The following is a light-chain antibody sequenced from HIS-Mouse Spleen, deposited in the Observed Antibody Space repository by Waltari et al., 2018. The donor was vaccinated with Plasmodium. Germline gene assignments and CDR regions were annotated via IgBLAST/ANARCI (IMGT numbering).Light chain of an antibody. CDR2: KAS. J-gene: IGKJ1*01. V-gene: IGKV1-5*03. CDR3: QQYNSYQ. CDR1: QSISSW. Sequence: DIKMTQSPSTLSASVGDRVTITCRASQSISSWLAWYQQKPGKAPKLLIYKASSLESGVPSRFSGSGSGTEFTLTISSLQPDDFATYYCQQYNSYQFGQGTKVEIK.